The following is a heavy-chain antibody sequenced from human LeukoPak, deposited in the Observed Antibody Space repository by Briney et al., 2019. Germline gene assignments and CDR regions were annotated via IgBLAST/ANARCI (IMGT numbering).Heavy chain of an antibody. V-gene: IGHV3-74*01. CDR3: ARDQGSFAY. CDR1: GFTFSSYW. Sequence: GGSLRLSCAASGFTFSSYWMQWIRHAPGKGVVWVSRIHSDGIGTIYADSVRGRFTISRDNAKNTVYLQMNSLRAEDTAVYYCARDQGSFAYWGQGTLVTVSS. CDR2: IHSDGIGT. J-gene: IGHJ4*02.